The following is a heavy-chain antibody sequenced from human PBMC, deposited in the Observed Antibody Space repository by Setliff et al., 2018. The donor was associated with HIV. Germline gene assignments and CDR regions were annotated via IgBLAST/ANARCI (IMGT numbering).Heavy chain of an antibody. CDR3: TPTPPGSYMDV. Sequence: SGYTLTEVSMHWVRQAPGKGLEWVGRVKSKTDGGTTDYAAPVKGRFTIPRDDSKNTLYLQMNSLNTEDTGVYYCTPTPPGSYMDVWGRGTTVTVSS. V-gene: IGHV3-15*01. CDR1: GYTLTEVS. J-gene: IGHJ6*03. CDR2: VKSKTDGGTT.